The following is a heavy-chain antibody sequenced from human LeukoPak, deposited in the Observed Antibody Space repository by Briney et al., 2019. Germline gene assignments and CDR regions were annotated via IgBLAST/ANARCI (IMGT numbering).Heavy chain of an antibody. V-gene: IGHV3-15*01. CDR3: TTDPGSGRRGDY. J-gene: IGHJ4*02. Sequence: GGSLRLSCAASGFTFSSYSMNRVRQAPGKGLEWVGRIKTKIDGGTTDYAAPVKGRFTISRDDAKNMLYLQLNSLKTEDTALYYCTTDPGSGRRGDYWGQGTLVTVSS. CDR1: GFTFSSYS. CDR2: IKTKIDGGTT. D-gene: IGHD3-10*01.